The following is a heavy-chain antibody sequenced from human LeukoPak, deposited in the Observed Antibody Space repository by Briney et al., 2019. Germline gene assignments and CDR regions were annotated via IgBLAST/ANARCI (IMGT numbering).Heavy chain of an antibody. D-gene: IGHD2-21*01. J-gene: IGHJ4*02. CDR3: ARDHMGFDY. Sequence: GGSLRLSCAASGFTFSRYSMNWVRQAPGKGLEWVSYISSGSSAIYYADSVKGRFAISRDNAKNSLYLQMNSLRAEDTALYYCARDHMGFDYWGQGTLVTVSS. CDR1: GFTFSRYS. V-gene: IGHV3-48*04. CDR2: ISSGSSAI.